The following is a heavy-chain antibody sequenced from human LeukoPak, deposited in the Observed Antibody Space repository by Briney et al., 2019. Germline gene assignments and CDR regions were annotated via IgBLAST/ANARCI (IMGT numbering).Heavy chain of an antibody. CDR2: IYYSGST. D-gene: IGHD2-2*01. V-gene: IGHV4-59*01. CDR1: GGSISSYY. Sequence: SETLSLTCSVSGGSISSYYWGWIRQPPGKGLEWIGYIYYSGSTNYNPSLKSRVTISVDTSKNQFSLKLSSVTAADTAVYYCARVKVVPPTGWFDPWGQGTLVTVSS. CDR3: ARVKVVPPTGWFDP. J-gene: IGHJ5*02.